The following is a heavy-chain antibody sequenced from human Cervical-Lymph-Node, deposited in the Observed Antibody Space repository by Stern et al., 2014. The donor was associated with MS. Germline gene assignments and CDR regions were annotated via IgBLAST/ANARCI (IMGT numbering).Heavy chain of an antibody. Sequence: VQLVQSGGALVQPGRSLRLTCLGSGFTFDYCAMHWVRQAPGKGLEWVSGISWSGGSVTYSDSVQGRFTVSRDNAKKSLFLQMNSLRVEDTASYYCVKGGLKQSGHYHFDMNLWGRGTAVIVSS. J-gene: IGHJ6*02. CDR3: VKGGLKQSGHYHFDMNL. CDR1: GFTFDYCA. V-gene: IGHV3-9*01. CDR2: ISWSGGSV. D-gene: IGHD3-3*01.